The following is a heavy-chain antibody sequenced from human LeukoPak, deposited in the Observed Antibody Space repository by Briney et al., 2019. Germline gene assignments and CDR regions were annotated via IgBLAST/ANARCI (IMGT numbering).Heavy chain of an antibody. V-gene: IGHV3-74*01. CDR1: GFTLRNYW. Sequence: GGSLRLSCAASGFTLRNYWMHWVRQVPGKGLEWVSHIESDGRTTNYADSVKGRFTISRDNAKNTLYLQMNSLKTEDTAVYYCTTDPIRSRFLGAGAFDIWGQGTMVTVSS. J-gene: IGHJ3*02. CDR3: TTDPIRSRFLGAGAFDI. CDR2: IESDGRTT. D-gene: IGHD3-3*01.